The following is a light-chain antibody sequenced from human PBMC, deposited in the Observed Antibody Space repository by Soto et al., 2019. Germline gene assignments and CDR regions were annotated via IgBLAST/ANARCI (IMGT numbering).Light chain of an antibody. Sequence: EIVMTQSPATMSVSPGERPTLSCRASQSMGSNVAWYQQKPGQXPRXXIYGASTRAAGIPARFSGSGSGTELTLTITSLQSEDFEVYYCQQFHNWPRTFGQGTKVDIK. CDR3: QQFHNWPRT. V-gene: IGKV3-15*01. CDR2: GAS. CDR1: QSMGSN. J-gene: IGKJ1*01.